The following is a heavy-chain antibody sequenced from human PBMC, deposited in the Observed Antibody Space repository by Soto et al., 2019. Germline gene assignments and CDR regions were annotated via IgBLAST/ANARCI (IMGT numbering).Heavy chain of an antibody. CDR3: ARSRGGSADLKGSYYFDN. CDR1: GFTFSSYA. Sequence: EVQLLESGGGLVQPGGSLRLSCAASGFTFSSYAMSWVRQAPGKGLEWVSGIGGGGVSTYYADSVKGRFTISRDNSKNPLYLQVTSLRAEDTAVYYCARSRGGSADLKGSYYFDNWGQGTLVTVSS. V-gene: IGHV3-23*01. J-gene: IGHJ4*02. D-gene: IGHD3-16*01. CDR2: IGGGGVST.